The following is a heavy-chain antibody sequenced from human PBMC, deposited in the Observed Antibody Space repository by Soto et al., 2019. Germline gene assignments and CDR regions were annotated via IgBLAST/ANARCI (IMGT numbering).Heavy chain of an antibody. CDR1: GGTFSSYA. Sequence: SVKVSCKASGGTFSSYAISWVRQAPGQGLEWMGGIIPIFGTANYAQKFQGRVTITADESTSTAYMELSSLRSEDTAVYYCASDVKRYCSSTSCQYYYYYYGMDVWGQGTTVTVSS. CDR3: ASDVKRYCSSTSCQYYYYYYGMDV. CDR2: IIPIFGTA. V-gene: IGHV1-69*13. D-gene: IGHD2-2*01. J-gene: IGHJ6*02.